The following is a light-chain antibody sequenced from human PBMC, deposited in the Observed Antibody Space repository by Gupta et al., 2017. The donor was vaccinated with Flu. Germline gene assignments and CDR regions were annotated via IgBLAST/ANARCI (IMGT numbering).Light chain of an antibody. CDR2: EVS. J-gene: IGLJ2*01. Sequence: SNVGGYNYVSWYQQHPGKAPKLMIYEVSNWPSGVSNRFSGSKSGNTASLTISGLQAEDEADYYCSSYTSSTTLVVFGGGTKLTVL. CDR1: SNVGGYNY. CDR3: SSYTSSTTLVV. V-gene: IGLV2-14*01.